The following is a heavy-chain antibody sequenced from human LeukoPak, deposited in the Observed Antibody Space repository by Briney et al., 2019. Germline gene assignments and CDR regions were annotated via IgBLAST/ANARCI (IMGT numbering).Heavy chain of an antibody. CDR1: GFTVSNNY. D-gene: IGHD1-7*01. V-gene: IGHV3-66*01. CDR3: ARDSGTAGGYFDN. CDR2: IYSGGST. J-gene: IGHJ4*02. Sequence: GGSLRLSCAASGFTVSNNYMSWVRQAPGKGLEWVSIIYSGGSTYYADSVKGRFTISRDNSKNTLYLQMNSLRADDTAVHYWARDSGTAGGYFDNGGEGPLAPFSS.